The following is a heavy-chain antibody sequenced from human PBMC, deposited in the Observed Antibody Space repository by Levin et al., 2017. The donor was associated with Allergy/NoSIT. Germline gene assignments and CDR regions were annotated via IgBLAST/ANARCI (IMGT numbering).Heavy chain of an antibody. Sequence: LSLTCAASGFTFSSYEMNWVRQAPGKGLEWVSYISSSSSTIYYADSVKGRFTISRDNAKNSLYLQMNSLRAEDTAVYYCARQLGNFWSGYNYFDYWGQGTLVTVSS. D-gene: IGHD3-3*01. J-gene: IGHJ4*02. V-gene: IGHV3-48*03. CDR1: GFTFSSYE. CDR3: ARQLGNFWSGYNYFDY. CDR2: ISSSSSTI.